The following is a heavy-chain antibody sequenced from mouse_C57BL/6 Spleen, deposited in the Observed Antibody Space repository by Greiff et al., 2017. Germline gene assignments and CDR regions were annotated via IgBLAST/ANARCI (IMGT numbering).Heavy chain of an antibody. CDR1: GFNIKDDY. D-gene: IGHD1-1*01. J-gene: IGHJ2*01. CDR3: TAYGSSYRDY. V-gene: IGHV14-4*01. CDR2: IDPENGDT. Sequence: VQLQQSGAELVRPGASVKLSCTASGFNIKDDYMHWVKQRPEQGLEWIGWIDPENGDTEYASKCQGKATITADTSSTTAYLQLSGLTSEDTAVNYCTAYGSSYRDYWGQGTTLTVSS.